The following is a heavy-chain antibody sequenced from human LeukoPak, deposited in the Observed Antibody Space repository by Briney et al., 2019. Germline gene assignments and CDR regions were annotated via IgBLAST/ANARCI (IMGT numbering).Heavy chain of an antibody. D-gene: IGHD3-10*01. V-gene: IGHV5-10-1*01. CDR2: IDPSDSFT. Sequence: GESLKISCKGSGYSFTSYWISWVRQMPGKGLEWMGKIDPSDSFTNYSPSFQGHVTISADKSINTAYSQWSSLKASDSAMYYCAKLSDYYSSVGSSYWGQGTLVTVSS. CDR3: AKLSDYYSSVGSSY. CDR1: GYSFTSYW. J-gene: IGHJ4*02.